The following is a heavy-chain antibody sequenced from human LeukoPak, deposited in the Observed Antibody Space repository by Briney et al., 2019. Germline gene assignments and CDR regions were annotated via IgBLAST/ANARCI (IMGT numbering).Heavy chain of an antibody. CDR2: IYYSGST. CDR1: GGSISSGDYY. V-gene: IGHV4-30-4*08. J-gene: IGHJ5*02. CDR3: ARDIAVNWFDP. D-gene: IGHD2-21*01. Sequence: PSETLSLTCTVSGGSISSGDYYWSWIRQPPGKGLEWFGYIYYSGSTYYNPSLKSRVTISVDTSKNQFSLKLSSVTAADTAVYYCARDIAVNWFDPSGQGTLVTVSS.